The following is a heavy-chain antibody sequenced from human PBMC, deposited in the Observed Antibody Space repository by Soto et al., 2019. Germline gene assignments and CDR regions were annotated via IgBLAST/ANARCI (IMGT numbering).Heavy chain of an antibody. Sequence: QGQLVQSGGEAKKPGASVKVSCKASGYTFTRYGISWVRHAPGQGLEWMGWISGYNGDTNYAQKFKGRVTMTIDTSTSTAYMELRSLTSDDTAVYYCAKNGQPPYYYYGMDVWGQGTTVTVSS. CDR3: AKNGQPPYYYYGMDV. CDR1: GYTFTRYG. CDR2: ISGYNGDT. D-gene: IGHD2-8*01. J-gene: IGHJ6*02. V-gene: IGHV1-18*01.